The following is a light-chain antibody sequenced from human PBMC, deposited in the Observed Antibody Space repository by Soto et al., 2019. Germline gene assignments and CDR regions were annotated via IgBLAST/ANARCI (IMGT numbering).Light chain of an antibody. J-gene: IGKJ1*01. Sequence: AVLLTQSPSSFSASTGDRATITCRASQDIHNYLAWYQQVPGKAPKLLLYAASILQTGVPSRFRGSGSGTDFTLTVDGLQSEDFATYFCQHCYNYPWTFGQGTTVE. CDR2: AAS. CDR1: QDIHNY. CDR3: QHCYNYPWT. V-gene: IGKV1-8*01.